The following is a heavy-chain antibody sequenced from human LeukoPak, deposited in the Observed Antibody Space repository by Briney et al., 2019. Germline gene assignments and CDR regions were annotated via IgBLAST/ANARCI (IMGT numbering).Heavy chain of an antibody. CDR1: RFTVSSNY. CDR2: IYSDGST. J-gene: IGHJ6*02. CDR3: AREKRGTGAYYYGMDV. V-gene: IGHV3-66*01. Sequence: GGSLRLSCAASRFTVSSNYMSWVRQAPGKGLEWVSVIYSDGSTHHADSVKGRFTISRDNSKNTLYLRMNSLRAEDTGVYYCAREKRGTGAYYYGMDVWGQGTTVTVSS. D-gene: IGHD1-1*01.